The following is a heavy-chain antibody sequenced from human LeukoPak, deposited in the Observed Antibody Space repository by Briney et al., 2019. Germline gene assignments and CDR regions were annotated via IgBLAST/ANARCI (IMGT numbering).Heavy chain of an antibody. CDR3: AKGPVVTFDI. J-gene: IGHJ3*02. D-gene: IGHD2-15*01. CDR2: ISVSGNT. Sequence: GGSLRLSCAASGFTLSSYAVSWVRQAPGKGLEWVSAISVSGNTYHADSVKGRFTISRDSSKNTLYLQMNRLRAEDTAVYYCAKGPVVTFDIWGQGTMVTVSS. CDR1: GFTLSSYA. V-gene: IGHV3-23*01.